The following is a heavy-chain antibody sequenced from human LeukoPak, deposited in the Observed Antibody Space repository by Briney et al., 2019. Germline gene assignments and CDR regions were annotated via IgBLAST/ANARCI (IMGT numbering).Heavy chain of an antibody. J-gene: IGHJ4*02. CDR2: ISSSGTI. V-gene: IGHV3-48*03. CDR3: ANLGCSGGSCYGI. CDR1: GFTFSSYE. D-gene: IGHD2-15*01. Sequence: PGGSLRLSCAASGFTFSSYEMNWVRQAPGKGLEWVSYISSSGTIYYADSVKGRFTISRDNAKNSLYLQMNSLRAEDTAVYYCANLGCSGGSCYGIWGQGTLVTVSS.